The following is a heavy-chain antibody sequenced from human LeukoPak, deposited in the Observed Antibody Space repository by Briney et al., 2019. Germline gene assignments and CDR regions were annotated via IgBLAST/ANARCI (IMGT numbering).Heavy chain of an antibody. J-gene: IGHJ6*03. CDR1: GGPLTSYY. CDR3: ARVLYFTKALGVRGVSKYFYMDI. V-gene: IGHV4-59*12. CDR2: IYYRGST. Sequence: SETLSLTCAVSGGPLTSYYWSWIRQPPGKGLEWIGFIYYRGSTNYNPSLESRVTISVDTSKNRFSLKLSAVTAADAAVYYCARVLYFTKALGVRGVSKYFYMDIWGKGTTVTVSS. D-gene: IGHD2-8*01.